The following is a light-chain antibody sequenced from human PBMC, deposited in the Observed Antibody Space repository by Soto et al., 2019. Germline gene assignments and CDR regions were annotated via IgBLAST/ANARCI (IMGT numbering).Light chain of an antibody. V-gene: IGLV2-14*01. CDR2: DVS. Sequence: SALTQPATVSGYPGQSITISCTGTSSDVGGYNYVSWYQQHPGKAPKLMIYDVSNRPSGVSNRFSGSKSGNTASLTISGLQAEDEADYYCSSYTSSSTLVFGGGTQLTVL. CDR1: SSDVGGYNY. CDR3: SSYTSSSTLV. J-gene: IGLJ2*01.